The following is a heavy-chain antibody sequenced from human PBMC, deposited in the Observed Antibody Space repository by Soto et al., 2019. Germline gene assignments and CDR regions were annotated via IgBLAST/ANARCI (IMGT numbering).Heavy chain of an antibody. D-gene: IGHD6-19*01. CDR3: ARNTSGRYFDC. Sequence: PSETLSLTCSESNSSVNNRYYWGWIRQPPGKGLEWIASIYNSGSTHYNPSLKSRATISVDTSNNQFSLRLSSVTAADTAVYYCARNTSGRYFDCWGQGTLVTVSS. CDR1: NSSVNNRYY. CDR2: IYNSGST. J-gene: IGHJ4*02. V-gene: IGHV4-38-2*02.